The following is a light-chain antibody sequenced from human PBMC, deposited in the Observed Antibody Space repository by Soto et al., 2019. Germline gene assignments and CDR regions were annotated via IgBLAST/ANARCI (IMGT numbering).Light chain of an antibody. CDR1: SSNIGSHT. V-gene: IGLV1-44*01. Sequence: QSVLTQPPSASETPGQRVTISCSGSSSNIGSHTVSWYQQHPGTAPRLLIYSNNQRPSGVPDRFSGSKSGTSASLAISGLQSEDEADYYCAAWDDSQNGYVFGTGTQVTVL. J-gene: IGLJ1*01. CDR2: SNN. CDR3: AAWDDSQNGYV.